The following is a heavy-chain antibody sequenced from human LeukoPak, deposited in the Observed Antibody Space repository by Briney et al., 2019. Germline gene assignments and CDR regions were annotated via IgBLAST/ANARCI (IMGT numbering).Heavy chain of an antibody. D-gene: IGHD3-9*01. CDR1: GYTLTELS. Sequence: ASVKVSCKVSGYTLTELSMHWVRQAPGKGLEWMGGFDPEDGETIYAQKFQGRVTMTEDTSTDTAYMELSSLRSEDTAVYYCATGRPTIEPRAYYYYYMDVWGKGTTVTVSS. V-gene: IGHV1-24*01. CDR2: FDPEDGET. J-gene: IGHJ6*03. CDR3: ATGRPTIEPRAYYYYYMDV.